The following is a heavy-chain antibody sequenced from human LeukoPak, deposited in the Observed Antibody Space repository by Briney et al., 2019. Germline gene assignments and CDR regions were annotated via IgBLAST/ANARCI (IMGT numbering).Heavy chain of an antibody. D-gene: IGHD3-9*01. CDR1: GGSFSGYY. V-gene: IGHV4-34*01. CDR2: INHSGST. J-gene: IGHJ4*02. CDR3: ARRGYYDILTGYRSHLDY. Sequence: SETLSLTCAVYGGSFSGYYWSWIRQPPGKGLEWIGEINHSGSTNYNPSLKSRVTISVDTSKNQFSLKLSSVTAADTAVYYCARRGYYDILTGYRSHLDYWGQGTPVTVSS.